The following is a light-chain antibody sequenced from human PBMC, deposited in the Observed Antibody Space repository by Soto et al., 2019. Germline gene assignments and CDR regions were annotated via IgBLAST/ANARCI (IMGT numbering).Light chain of an antibody. J-gene: IGKJ5*01. CDR1: QGISSY. V-gene: IGKV1-9*01. Sequence: DIPLTQSPSFLSASVGDRVTITCRASQGISSYLAWYQQKSGKAPKLLIYAASTLQSGVPSRFSGSGSGTEFTLTISSLQPEDFATYYCQQLNSYPLTFGQGTRLEIK. CDR3: QQLNSYPLT. CDR2: AAS.